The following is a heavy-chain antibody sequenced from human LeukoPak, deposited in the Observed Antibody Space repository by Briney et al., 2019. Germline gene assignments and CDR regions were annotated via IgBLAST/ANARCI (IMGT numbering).Heavy chain of an antibody. Sequence: SETLSLTCTVSGGSISSSSYYWGWIRQPPGKGLEWIGSIYYSGSTYYNPSLKSRVTISVDTSKNQFSLKLSSVTAADTAVYYCARVRLEMATIDYYYGMDVWGQGTTVTVSS. D-gene: IGHD5-24*01. CDR2: IYYSGST. CDR1: GGSISSSSYY. J-gene: IGHJ6*02. V-gene: IGHV4-39*01. CDR3: ARVRLEMATIDYYYGMDV.